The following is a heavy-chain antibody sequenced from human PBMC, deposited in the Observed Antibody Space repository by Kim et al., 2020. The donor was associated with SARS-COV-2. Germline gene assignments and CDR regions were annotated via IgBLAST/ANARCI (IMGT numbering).Heavy chain of an antibody. J-gene: IGHJ6*02. CDR2: ISGSGGST. CDR3: AILDGGYGPGNYYYYGMDV. CDR1: GFTFSSYA. Sequence: GGSLRLSCAASGFTFSSYAMSWVRQAPGKGLEWVSAISGSGGSTYYADSVKGRFTISRDNSKNTLYLQMNSLRAEDTAVYYCAILDGGYGPGNYYYYGMDVWGQGTTVTVSS. D-gene: IGHD5-18*01. V-gene: IGHV3-23*01.